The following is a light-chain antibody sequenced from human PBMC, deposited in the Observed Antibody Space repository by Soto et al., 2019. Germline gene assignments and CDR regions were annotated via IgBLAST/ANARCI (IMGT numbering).Light chain of an antibody. J-gene: IGLJ1*01. CDR1: SSDVGGYNY. CDR2: EVT. V-gene: IGLV2-14*01. CDR3: CSYRSGSSPYYV. Sequence: QSALTQPASVSGSPGQSITISCTGTSSDVGGYNYVSWYQQHPGKAPKIIIYEVTNRPSGVSNRFSGSKSGNTASLTISGLQAEDDADYYCCSYRSGSSPYYVFGTGTKLTVL.